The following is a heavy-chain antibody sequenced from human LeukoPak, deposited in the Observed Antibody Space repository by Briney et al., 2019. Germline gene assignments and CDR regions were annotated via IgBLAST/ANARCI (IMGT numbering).Heavy chain of an antibody. D-gene: IGHD3-10*01. CDR2: ISANNGET. V-gene: IGHV1-18*04. Sequence: GASVKVSGETSGFTFTSYGISWMRQAPGQGLEGMAWISANNGETHYAQRLPGRVTLTTDTSTGKAYMEVRSLRSDDPAVYYCARKGMGSPLDFWGQGTLVTVSS. CDR1: GFTFTSYG. J-gene: IGHJ4*02. CDR3: ARKGMGSPLDF.